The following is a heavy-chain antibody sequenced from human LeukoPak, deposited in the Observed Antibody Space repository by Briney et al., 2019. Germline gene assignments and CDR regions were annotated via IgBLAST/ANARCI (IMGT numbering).Heavy chain of an antibody. CDR2: IYYSGST. CDR3: ATLRFLEWLLVDAFDI. D-gene: IGHD3-3*01. CDR1: GGSISGSSYY. J-gene: IGHJ3*02. V-gene: IGHV4-39*01. Sequence: SETLSLTCTVSGGSISGSSYYWGWIRQPPGKGLEWIGSIYYSGSTYYNPSLKGRVTISVDTSKNQFSLKLSSVTAADTAVYYCATLRFLEWLLVDAFDIWGQGTMVTVSS.